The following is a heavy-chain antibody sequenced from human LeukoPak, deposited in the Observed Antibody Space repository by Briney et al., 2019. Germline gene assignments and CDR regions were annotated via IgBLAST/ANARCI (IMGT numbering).Heavy chain of an antibody. Sequence: GESLKISCKGSGYRFTSYWIAWVRQMPGKGPEWMGIIYPGDSETRYSPSFQGQVTISVDKSISTAYLQWSSLKASDTAMYSCARAYCSSTTCYFYIAFDYWGQGTLVTVSS. CDR2: IYPGDSET. CDR3: ARAYCSSTTCYFYIAFDY. CDR1: GYRFTSYW. J-gene: IGHJ4*02. D-gene: IGHD2-2*01. V-gene: IGHV5-51*01.